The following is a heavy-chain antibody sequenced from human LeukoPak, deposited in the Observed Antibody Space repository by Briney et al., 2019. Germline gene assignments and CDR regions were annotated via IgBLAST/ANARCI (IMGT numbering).Heavy chain of an antibody. CDR2: IFASGST. Sequence: SETLSLTCTVSGGSISIYSWSWIRQPAGKGLEWIGRIFASGSTKYNPSLKSRVTMSVDTSKNQFSLKLSSVTAADTAVYYCASGDVHNFDYWGQGTLVTVSS. J-gene: IGHJ4*02. CDR3: ASGDVHNFDY. CDR1: GGSISIYS. V-gene: IGHV4-4*07. D-gene: IGHD5-24*01.